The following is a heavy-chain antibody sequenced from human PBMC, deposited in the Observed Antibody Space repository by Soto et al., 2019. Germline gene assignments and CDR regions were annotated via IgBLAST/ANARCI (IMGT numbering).Heavy chain of an antibody. CDR3: ARGVREYDFWSGYFHDYYYGMDV. D-gene: IGHD3-3*01. J-gene: IGHJ6*02. CDR1: GGSISRYY. CDR2: IYHSGST. Sequence: KPSETLSLTCTVSGGSISRYYWSWIRQPPGKGLEWIGYIYHSGSTNYNPSLKSRVTISVDTSKNQFSLKLSSVTAADTAVYYCARGVREYDFWSGYFHDYYYGMDVWGQGTTVTVSS. V-gene: IGHV4-59*12.